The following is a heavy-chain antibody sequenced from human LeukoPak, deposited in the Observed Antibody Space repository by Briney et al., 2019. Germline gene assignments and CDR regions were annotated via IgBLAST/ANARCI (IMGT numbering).Heavy chain of an antibody. CDR3: ARDDVAAVPFDY. Sequence: GGSLRLSCVASGFTFSSYSMNWVRQAPGKGLEWVSSISSSSSYIYYADSVKGRFTISRDNAKNSLYLQMNSLRAEDTAVYYCARDDVAAVPFDYWGQGTLVTVSS. V-gene: IGHV3-21*01. CDR1: GFTFSSYS. J-gene: IGHJ4*02. CDR2: ISSSSSYI. D-gene: IGHD6-13*01.